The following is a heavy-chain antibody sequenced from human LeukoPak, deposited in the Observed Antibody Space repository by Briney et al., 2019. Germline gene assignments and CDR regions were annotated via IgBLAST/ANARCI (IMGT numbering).Heavy chain of an antibody. V-gene: IGHV1-24*01. CDR2: FDPEDAET. Sequence: ASVKVSCKVSGYTLTELSMHWVRQAPGKGLEWMGGFDPEDAETIYTQKFQGRVTMTEGTSTDTAYMELSSLRSEDTAVYYCATGGGGSYSYWGQGTLVTVSS. CDR3: ATGGGGSYSY. J-gene: IGHJ4*02. D-gene: IGHD1-26*01. CDR1: GYTLTELS.